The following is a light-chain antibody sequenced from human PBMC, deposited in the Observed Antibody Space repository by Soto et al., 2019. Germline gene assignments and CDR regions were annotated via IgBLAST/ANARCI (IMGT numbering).Light chain of an antibody. CDR3: SSYTSSSTEV. Sequence: QSVLTLPASVSGSPGQSITISCTGTRSDVGGYNYVSWYQQHPVKAPKLMIYDVSNRPSGVSNRFSGSKSGNTASLTISGLQAEDEADYYCSSYTSSSTEVFGTGTKVTVL. CDR1: RSDVGGYNY. CDR2: DVS. V-gene: IGLV2-14*01. J-gene: IGLJ1*01.